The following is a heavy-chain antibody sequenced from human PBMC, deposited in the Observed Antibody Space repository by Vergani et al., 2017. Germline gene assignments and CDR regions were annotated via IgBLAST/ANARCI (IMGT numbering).Heavy chain of an antibody. V-gene: IGHV4-4*07. CDR1: GGSISSYY. CDR3: ARDAAYYDFWSGFNWFDP. J-gene: IGHJ5*02. D-gene: IGHD3-3*01. Sequence: QVQLQESGPGLVKPSETLSLTCTVSGGSISSYYWSWIRQPAGKGLEWIGRIYTSGSTNYNPSLKSRVTMSVDTSKNQLSLKLSSVTAADTAVYYCARDAAYYDFWSGFNWFDPWGQGTLVTVSS. CDR2: IYTSGST.